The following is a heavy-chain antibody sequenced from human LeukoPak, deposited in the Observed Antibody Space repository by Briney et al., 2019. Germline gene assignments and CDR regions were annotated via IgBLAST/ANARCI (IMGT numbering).Heavy chain of an antibody. J-gene: IGHJ6*02. CDR1: GFTFSNAW. V-gene: IGHV3-15*01. D-gene: IGHD3-16*01. Sequence: GGSLRLSCAASGFTFSNAWMSWVRQAPGKGLEWVGRIKSKTDGGTTDYAAPVKGRFTISRDDSKNTLYLQMNSLKTEDTAVYCCTTVPWGDYYYYGMDVWGQGTTVTVSS. CDR2: IKSKTDGGTT. CDR3: TTVPWGDYYYYGMDV.